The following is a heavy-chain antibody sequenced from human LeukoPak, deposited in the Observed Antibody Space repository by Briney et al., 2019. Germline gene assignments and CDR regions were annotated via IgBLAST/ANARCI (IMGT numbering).Heavy chain of an antibody. V-gene: IGHV4-39*01. CDR3: VPQGRSGAFDI. Sequence: PSETLSLTCTVSGGSISSSSYYWGWIRQPPGKGLEWIGSIYYSGSTYYNPSLKSRVTISVDTSKNQFSLKLSSVTAADTAVYYCVPQGRSGAFDIWGQGTMVTVSS. CDR1: GGSISSSSYY. J-gene: IGHJ3*02. CDR2: IYYSGST.